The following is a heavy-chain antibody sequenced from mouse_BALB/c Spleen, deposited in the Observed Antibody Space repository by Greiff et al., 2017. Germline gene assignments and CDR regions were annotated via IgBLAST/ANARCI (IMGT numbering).Heavy chain of an antibody. Sequence: EVQRVESGGGLVQPGGSLKLSCAASGFTFSSYGMSWVRQTPDKRLELVATINSNGGSTYYPDSVKGRFTISRDNAKNTLYLQMSSLKSEDTAMYYCAREGDYAYFDYWGQGTTLTVSS. D-gene: IGHD2-13*01. CDR1: GFTFSSYG. CDR3: AREGDYAYFDY. J-gene: IGHJ2*01. V-gene: IGHV5-6-3*01. CDR2: INSNGGST.